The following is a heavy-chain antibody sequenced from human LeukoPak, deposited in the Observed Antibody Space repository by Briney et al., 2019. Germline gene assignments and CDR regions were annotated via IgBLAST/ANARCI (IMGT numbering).Heavy chain of an antibody. CDR1: GFTFSSYA. CDR3: AREGSSWYSYYYYYGMDV. CDR2: ISYDGSNK. D-gene: IGHD6-13*01. Sequence: GGSLRLSCAASGFTFSSYAMHWVRQAPGKGLEWVAVISYDGSNKYYADSVKGRFTISRDSSKNTLYLQMNSLRAEDTAVYYCAREGSSWYSYYYYYGMDVWGQGTTVTVSS. J-gene: IGHJ6*02. V-gene: IGHV3-30*04.